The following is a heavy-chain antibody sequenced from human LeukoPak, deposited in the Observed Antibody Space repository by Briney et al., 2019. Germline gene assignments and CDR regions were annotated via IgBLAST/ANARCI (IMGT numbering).Heavy chain of an antibody. Sequence: ASVKVSCKASGYTFTSYGISWVRQAPGQGLEWMGWISAYNGNTNCAQKLQGRVTMTTDTSTSTAYMELRSLRSDDTAVYYCARGGSSSTSYSRVWGRGGNWFDPWGQGTLVTVSS. D-gene: IGHD2-2*01. CDR1: GYTFTSYG. CDR3: ARGGSSSTSYSRVWGRGGNWFDP. V-gene: IGHV1-18*01. CDR2: ISAYNGNT. J-gene: IGHJ5*02.